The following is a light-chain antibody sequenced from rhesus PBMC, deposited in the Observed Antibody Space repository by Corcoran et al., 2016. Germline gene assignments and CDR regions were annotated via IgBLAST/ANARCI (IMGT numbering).Light chain of an antibody. CDR1: QGISSY. J-gene: IGKJ3*01. V-gene: IGKV1-25*01. CDR3: QQHNSYPFT. Sequence: DIQMTQSPSSLSASVGDTVTITCRASQGISSYLAWYQQKPGKAPKLLIYKASILQSGVPSRFSGSGSGTDFTLPISSLHPEDFATYYCQQHNSYPFTFGPGTKLDIK. CDR2: KAS.